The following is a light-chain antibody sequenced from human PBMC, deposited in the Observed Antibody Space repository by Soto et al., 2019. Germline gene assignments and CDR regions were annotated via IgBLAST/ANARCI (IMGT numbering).Light chain of an antibody. Sequence: QCPLAQAGSVCGSRGQSSPISCTGTISDAAAHNYVSWYQQNPGKAPKLLIYEVSHRPSGVSNRFSGSKSGNTASLTISGLQAEEEADYYCTSYTSSDTLLYVFGTGTKVTVL. CDR3: TSYTSSDTLLYV. CDR2: EVS. CDR1: ISDAAAHNY. V-gene: IGLV2-14*01. J-gene: IGLJ1*01.